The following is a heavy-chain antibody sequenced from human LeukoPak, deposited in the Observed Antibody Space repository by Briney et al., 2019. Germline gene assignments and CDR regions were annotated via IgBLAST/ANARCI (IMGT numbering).Heavy chain of an antibody. J-gene: IGHJ4*02. CDR1: EYTFSGSY. V-gene: IGHV1-2*02. D-gene: IGHD5-24*01. CDR2: INPKSGGA. CDR3: ARDRYGDGFAFFDY. Sequence: ASVKVSCKASEYTFSGSYIHWVRQAPGQGLEWVGWINPKSGGANSAQKFQGRVTMNRDTSISTGYMELSSLRSDDTAIYYCARDRYGDGFAFFDYWGQGTLVTVSS.